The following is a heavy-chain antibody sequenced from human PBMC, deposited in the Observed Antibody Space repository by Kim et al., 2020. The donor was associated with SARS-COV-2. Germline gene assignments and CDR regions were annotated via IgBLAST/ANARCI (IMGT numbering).Heavy chain of an antibody. Sequence: GGSLRLSCAVSGFTFSSFGMSWVRQAPGKGLEWISAISNSGHVTNYADSVKGRFTISRDSSKNTLFLQMNSLRADDMAVYYCAKRIGTLVDTSQYDFDSWGQGTVVTVSS. J-gene: IGHJ4*02. CDR2: ISNSGHVT. CDR1: GFTFSSFG. V-gene: IGHV3-23*01. CDR3: AKRIGTLVDTSQYDFDS. D-gene: IGHD1-1*01.